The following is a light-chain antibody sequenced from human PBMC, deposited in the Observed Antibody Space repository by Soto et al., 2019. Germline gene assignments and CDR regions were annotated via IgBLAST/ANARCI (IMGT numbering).Light chain of an antibody. V-gene: IGKV1-12*01. J-gene: IGKJ4*01. CDR2: AAS. Sequence: DIQMTQSPSSVSASVGDRVTITCRASQGISSRLAWYQQKPGKAPNLLIYAASSLQSGVPSRFSGSGSETDFTLTIGSLQPEDFATYYCQQANSFPLTFGGRTKVEIK. CDR3: QQANSFPLT. CDR1: QGISSR.